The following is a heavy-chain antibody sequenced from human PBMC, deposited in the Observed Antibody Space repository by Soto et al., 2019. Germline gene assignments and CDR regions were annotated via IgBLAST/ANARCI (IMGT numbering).Heavy chain of an antibody. D-gene: IGHD3-22*01. CDR1: GGSIRSYC. J-gene: IGHJ6*03. CDR3: ACGGSIVVATRRLMDV. Sequence: QVQLQESGPGLVKPSETLSLTCTVSGGSIRSYCLTWIRQPPGEGLEWIGCICNSGSTNYNPSLKSRVTLSVDTQKNQFSLQLSSVTVADTSFYYCACGGSIVVATRRLMDVCGKGTTVTVSS. V-gene: IGHV4-59*03. CDR2: ICNSGST.